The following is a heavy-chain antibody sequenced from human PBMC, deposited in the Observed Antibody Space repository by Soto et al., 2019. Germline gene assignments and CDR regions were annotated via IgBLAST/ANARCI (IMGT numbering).Heavy chain of an antibody. J-gene: IGHJ6*02. Sequence: SGKVSCKASGGTFSSYAISWVRQAPGQGLEWMGGIIPIFGTANYAQKFQGRVTITADESTSTAYMELSSLRPEDTAVYYCARDMTTVTTSSYGMDVWGQGTTVTVSS. CDR1: GGTFSSYA. V-gene: IGHV1-69*13. D-gene: IGHD4-4*01. CDR3: ARDMTTVTTSSYGMDV. CDR2: IIPIFGTA.